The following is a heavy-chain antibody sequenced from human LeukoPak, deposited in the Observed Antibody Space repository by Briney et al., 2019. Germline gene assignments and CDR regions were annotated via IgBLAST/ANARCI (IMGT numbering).Heavy chain of an antibody. CDR1: VGSFSGYY. J-gene: IGHJ5*02. Sequence: SETLSLTCAVYVGSFSGYYWTWIRQPPGKGLEWIGSIYYSGSTYYNPSLKSRVTISVDTSKNQFSPKLSSVTAADTAVYYCARDNGDSSSNWFDPWGQGTLVTVSS. V-gene: IGHV4-34*01. D-gene: IGHD3-22*01. CDR3: ARDNGDSSSNWFDP. CDR2: IYYSGST.